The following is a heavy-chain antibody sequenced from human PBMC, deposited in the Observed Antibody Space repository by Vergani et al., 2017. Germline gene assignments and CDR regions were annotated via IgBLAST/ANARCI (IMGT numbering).Heavy chain of an antibody. CDR2: ISGSGGST. Sequence: EVQLVESGGGLVQPGGSLRLSCAASGFTFSSYAMSWVRQAPGKGLEWVSAISGSGGSTYYADSVKGRFTISRDNSKNTLYLQMNSLRAEDTAVYYCAKEHGYSSSWCMDAFDIWGQGTMVTVSS. J-gene: IGHJ3*02. V-gene: IGHV3-23*04. CDR3: AKEHGYSSSWCMDAFDI. D-gene: IGHD6-13*01. CDR1: GFTFSSYA.